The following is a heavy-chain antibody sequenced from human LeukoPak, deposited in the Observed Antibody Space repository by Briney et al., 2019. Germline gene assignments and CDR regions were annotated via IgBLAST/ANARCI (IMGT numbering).Heavy chain of an antibody. D-gene: IGHD5-12*01. Sequence: GRSLRPSCAASGFTFSSYGVHWVRQAPGKGLEWVAVIWYDGSNKYYADSVKGRFTISRDNSKNTLYLQMNSLRAEDTAVYYCAPGYDQFDYWGQGTLVTVSS. CDR3: APGYDQFDY. CDR2: IWYDGSNK. CDR1: GFTFSSYG. V-gene: IGHV3-33*01. J-gene: IGHJ4*02.